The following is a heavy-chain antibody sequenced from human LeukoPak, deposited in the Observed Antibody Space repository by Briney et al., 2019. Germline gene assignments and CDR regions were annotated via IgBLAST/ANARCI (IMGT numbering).Heavy chain of an antibody. J-gene: IGHJ5*02. D-gene: IGHD2-2*01. Sequence: GGSLRLSCAASGFTFSNYWMSWVRQAPGKGLEWVANIKQDGSEKYYVDSVKGRFTISRDNAKNPLYLQMNSLRAEDTAVYYCARLSCSSTSCLGNWFDPWGQGTLVTVSS. CDR2: IKQDGSEK. CDR3: ARLSCSSTSCLGNWFDP. CDR1: GFTFSNYW. V-gene: IGHV3-7*01.